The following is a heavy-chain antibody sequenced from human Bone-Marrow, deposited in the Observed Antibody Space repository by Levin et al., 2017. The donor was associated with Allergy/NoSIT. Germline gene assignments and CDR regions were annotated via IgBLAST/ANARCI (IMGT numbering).Heavy chain of an antibody. CDR1: GFTFSSYS. D-gene: IGHD2-15*01. CDR3: AGAGWYCSGGSCYSRFDY. V-gene: IGHV3-21*01. J-gene: IGHJ4*02. CDR2: ISSSSSYI. Sequence: GGSLRLSCAASGFTFSSYSMNWVRQAPGKGLEWVSSISSSSSYIYYADSVKGRFTISRDNAKNSLYLQMNSLRAEDTAVYYCAGAGWYCSGGSCYSRFDYWGQGTLVTVSS.